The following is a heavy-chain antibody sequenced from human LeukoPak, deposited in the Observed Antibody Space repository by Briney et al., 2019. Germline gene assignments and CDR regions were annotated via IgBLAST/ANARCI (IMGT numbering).Heavy chain of an antibody. D-gene: IGHD3-3*01. CDR3: ARGDFWSGYFTDYYGMDV. V-gene: IGHV3-30*03. CDR2: ISYDGSNK. CDR1: GFTFSSYG. J-gene: IGHJ6*02. Sequence: EPGRSLRLSCAASGFTFSSYGMHWVRQAPGKGLEWVAVISYDGSNKYYADSVKGRFTISRDNSKNTLYLQMNSLRAEDTAVYYCARGDFWSGYFTDYYGMDVWGQGTTVTVSS.